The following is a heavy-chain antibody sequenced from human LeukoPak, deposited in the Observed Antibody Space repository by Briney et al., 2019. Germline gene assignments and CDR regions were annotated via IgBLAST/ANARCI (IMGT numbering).Heavy chain of an antibody. Sequence: PGGSLRLSCAASGFTFSSYWMHWVRQAPGKGLVWVSRINSDGSSTSYADSVKGRFTISRDDATSSVFLQMNNVRVEDTAIYYCARGQFFYGWGMDVWGQGTTVTVS. D-gene: IGHD2/OR15-2a*01. CDR3: ARGQFFYGWGMDV. CDR2: INSDGSST. J-gene: IGHJ6*02. V-gene: IGHV3-74*01. CDR1: GFTFSSYW.